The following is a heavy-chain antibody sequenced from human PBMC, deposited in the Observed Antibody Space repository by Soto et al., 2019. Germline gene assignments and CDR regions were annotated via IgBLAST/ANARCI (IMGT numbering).Heavy chain of an antibody. Sequence: SETLSLTCTVSGGSISSSSYYWGWIRQPPGKGLEWIGSIYYSGSTYYNPSLKSRVTISVDTSKNQFSLKLSSVTAADTAVYYCARRGYSSSWYFHYYYGMDVWGQGTTVTVSS. D-gene: IGHD6-13*01. CDR1: GGSISSSSYY. V-gene: IGHV4-39*01. CDR3: ARRGYSSSWYFHYYYGMDV. CDR2: IYYSGST. J-gene: IGHJ6*02.